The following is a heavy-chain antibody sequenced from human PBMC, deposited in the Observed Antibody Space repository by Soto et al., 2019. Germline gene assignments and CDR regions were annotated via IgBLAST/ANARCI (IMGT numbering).Heavy chain of an antibody. CDR2: IYHSGST. V-gene: IGHV4-4*02. D-gene: IGHD6-13*01. J-gene: IGHJ3*02. Sequence: PSETLSLTCAVSGGSISSSNWWSWVRQPPGKGLEWIGEIYHSGSTNYNPSLKSRVTISVDKSKNQFSLKLSSVTAADTAVYYCARPGAAAGRWTGPRPSSRRLEDAFDIWGQGTMVTVSS. CDR1: GGSISSSNW. CDR3: ARPGAAAGRWTGPRPSSRRLEDAFDI.